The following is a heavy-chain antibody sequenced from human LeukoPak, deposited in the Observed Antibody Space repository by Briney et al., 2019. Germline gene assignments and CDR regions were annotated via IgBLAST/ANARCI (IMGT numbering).Heavy chain of an antibody. V-gene: IGHV3-7*01. D-gene: IGHD3-22*01. J-gene: IGHJ4*02. Sequence: GGSLRLSCVASGFSLSSYWMSCARQAPGKGLEWVSNIKQDGSEKDYVDSVKGRFTISRDNAKNSLYLQMNSLRGEDTAVYYCVPHYFDSSGFYYGYWGQGTLVTVSS. CDR1: GFSLSSYW. CDR3: VPHYFDSSGFYYGY. CDR2: IKQDGSEK.